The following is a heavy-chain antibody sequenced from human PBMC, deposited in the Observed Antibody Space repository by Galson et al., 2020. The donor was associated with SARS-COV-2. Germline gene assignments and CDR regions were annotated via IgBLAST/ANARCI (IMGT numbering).Heavy chain of an antibody. D-gene: IGHD3-16*01. CDR2: ILFDGSEI. V-gene: IGHV3-30*03. J-gene: IGHJ6*02. Sequence: LSLTCAASGFTFTTHGFHWVRQAPGKGLEWVAHILFDGSEIHYAVSVQGRFTISRDNSRNTIHLQMNSLRVEDTATYFCARDSDAEMITDYFYYGMDVWGQGTTVTVSS. CDR1: GFTFTTHG. CDR3: ARDSDAEMITDYFYYGMDV.